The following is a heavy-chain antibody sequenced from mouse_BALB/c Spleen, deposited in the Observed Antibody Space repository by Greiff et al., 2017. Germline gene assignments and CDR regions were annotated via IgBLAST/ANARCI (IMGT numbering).Heavy chain of an antibody. V-gene: IGHV1-61*01. CDR3: AREGVTTAPLDY. D-gene: IGHD1-2*01. CDR2: IDPSDSET. J-gene: IGHJ3*01. CDR1: GYTFTSYW. Sequence: QVQLQQPGAELVRPGASVKLSCTASGYTFTSYWMNWVKQRPGQGLEWIGMIDPSDSETHYNQKFKGKATLTVDKSSSTAYMQLKSLTSEDSAVYYCAREGVTTAPLDYWGQGTLVTVSA.